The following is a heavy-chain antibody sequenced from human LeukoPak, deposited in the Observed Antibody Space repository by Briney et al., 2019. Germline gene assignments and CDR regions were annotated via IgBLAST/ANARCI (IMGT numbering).Heavy chain of an antibody. V-gene: IGHV4-34*01. CDR3: ASRVYGGNDY. J-gene: IGHJ4*02. Sequence: SETLSLTCAVYGGSFSGYYWSWIRQHPGKGLEWIGEINHSGSTNYNPSLKSRVTISVDTSKNQFSLKLSSVTAADTAVYYCASRVYGGNDYWGQGTLVTVSS. CDR1: GGSFSGYY. D-gene: IGHD4-23*01. CDR2: INHSGST.